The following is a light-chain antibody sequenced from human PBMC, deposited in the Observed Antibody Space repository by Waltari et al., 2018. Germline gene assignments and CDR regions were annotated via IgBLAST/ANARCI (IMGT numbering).Light chain of an antibody. Sequence: NFMLTPPHSVSESPGKTVTISCTVASGSIAGKYVQWYQQRPGRAPTPVIYEDDQRPTGVPDRFSGSIDRSSNSASLTISGLKTDDEADYYCQSSDTSARWVVGGGTRLTVL. V-gene: IGLV6-57*02. CDR3: QSSDTSARWV. J-gene: IGLJ3*02. CDR1: SGSIAGKY. CDR2: EDD.